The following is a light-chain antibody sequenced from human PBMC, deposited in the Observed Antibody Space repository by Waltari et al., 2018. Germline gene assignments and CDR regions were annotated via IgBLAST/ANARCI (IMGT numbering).Light chain of an antibody. CDR1: QSLLNIDGKTY. Sequence: EIVMTQTPLSLSVTPGQPASISCRSSQSLLNIDGKTYLYWYVQKPGQPPQLLIHEVSNRFSGVPDRLSGSGSGTDFTLKISRVDAEDVGVYYCMQSTQLPLAFGQGTKVEIK. CDR2: EVS. CDR3: MQSTQLPLA. V-gene: IGKV2D-29*01. J-gene: IGKJ1*01.